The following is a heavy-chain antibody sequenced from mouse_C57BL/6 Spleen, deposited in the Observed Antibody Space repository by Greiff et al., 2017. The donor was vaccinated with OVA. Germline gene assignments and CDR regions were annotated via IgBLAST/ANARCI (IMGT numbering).Heavy chain of an antibody. V-gene: IGHV5-17*01. CDR1: GFTFSDYG. CDR2: ISSGSSTI. J-gene: IGHJ4*01. Sequence: VQLQQSGGGLVKPGGSLKLSCAASGFTFSDYGMHWVRQAPETGLEWVAYISSGSSTIYYADTVKGRFTISRDNAKNTLFLQMTSLRSEDTAMYYCARRDGSSSYYAMDYWGQGTSVTVSS. CDR3: ARRDGSSSYYAMDY. D-gene: IGHD1-1*01.